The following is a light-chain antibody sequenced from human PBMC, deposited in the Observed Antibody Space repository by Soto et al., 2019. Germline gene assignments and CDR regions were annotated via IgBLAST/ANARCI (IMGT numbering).Light chain of an antibody. Sequence: DIVMTQSPDSLAVSLGERATINCKSSQSVLYISNNKNYLAWYQQKPGQPPKLLIYWASTRESGVPDRFSGSGSGKDFTLTISSLQAEDVAVYYCQQYYSTPWTFGQGTKVVIK. CDR1: QSVLYISNNKNY. CDR3: QQYYSTPWT. CDR2: WAS. J-gene: IGKJ1*01. V-gene: IGKV4-1*01.